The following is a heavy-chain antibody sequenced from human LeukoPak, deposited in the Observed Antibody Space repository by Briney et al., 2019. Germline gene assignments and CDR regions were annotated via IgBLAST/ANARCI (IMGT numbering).Heavy chain of an antibody. Sequence: SETLSLTCTVSDVSVTTRDSYWGWIRQPPGKGLEWIGSAYYSGSTYFNPSLKSRLSISVDTSKNLFSLRLTSVTAADTAVYYCVRDSPYGSGWYRFFDLWGRGTLVTVTS. CDR3: VRDSPYGSGWYRFFDL. V-gene: IGHV4-39*07. D-gene: IGHD6-19*01. J-gene: IGHJ2*01. CDR2: AYYSGST. CDR1: DVSVTTRDSY.